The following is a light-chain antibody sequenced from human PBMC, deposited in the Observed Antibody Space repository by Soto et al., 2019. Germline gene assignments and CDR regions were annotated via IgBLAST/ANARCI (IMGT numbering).Light chain of an antibody. CDR2: DVS. CDR1: SSDVGGYNY. Sequence: QSVLTQPASVSGSPGQSITISCTGTSSDVGGYNYVSWYQQHPGKAPKLMIYDVSNRPSGVSNRFSGSKSGNTASLTISGLQAEDEADSYCSSYTSSSPFVSGTGTKVTVL. J-gene: IGLJ1*01. CDR3: SSYTSSSPFV. V-gene: IGLV2-14*01.